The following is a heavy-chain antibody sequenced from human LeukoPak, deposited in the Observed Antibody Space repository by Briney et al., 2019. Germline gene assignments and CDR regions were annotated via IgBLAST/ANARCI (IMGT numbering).Heavy chain of an antibody. J-gene: IGHJ4*02. CDR2: INHSGST. CDR3: ARGAVGIAAAGTFGY. D-gene: IGHD6-13*01. Sequence: SETLSLTCAVYGGSFSGYYWSWIRQPPGKGLEWIGEINHSGSTNYNPSLKSRVTISVDTSKNQFSLKLSSVTAADTAVYYCARGAVGIAAAGTFGYWGQGTLVTVSS. V-gene: IGHV4-34*01. CDR1: GGSFSGYY.